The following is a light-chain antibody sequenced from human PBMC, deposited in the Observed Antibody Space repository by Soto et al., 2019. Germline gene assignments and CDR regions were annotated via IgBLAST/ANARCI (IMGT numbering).Light chain of an antibody. CDR3: QHHNNWPPET. CDR2: GAT. V-gene: IGKV3-15*01. Sequence: VMTQSPATLSVSPGERATLSCRASLSVGTNLAWYQQKPGQPPRLLIYGATTRATGIPARFSGSGSGTDFTLTISSLQSEDFAVYYCQHHNNWPPETFGQGTRVEIK. J-gene: IGKJ1*01. CDR1: LSVGTN.